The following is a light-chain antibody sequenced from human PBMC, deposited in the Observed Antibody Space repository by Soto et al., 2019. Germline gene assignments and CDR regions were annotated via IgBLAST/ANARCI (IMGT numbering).Light chain of an antibody. Sequence: QSVLTQPASVSGSPGQSITISCTGTSSDLAIYNYVSWYQHQPGKAPKLMIYQVTNRPSGVSNRFSGSRCGNAASLTISWLQAEEEAYYYCSPYTDSSNYVFGTGTKVTVL. CDR2: QVT. V-gene: IGLV2-14*01. J-gene: IGLJ1*01. CDR3: SPYTDSSNYV. CDR1: SSDLAIYNY.